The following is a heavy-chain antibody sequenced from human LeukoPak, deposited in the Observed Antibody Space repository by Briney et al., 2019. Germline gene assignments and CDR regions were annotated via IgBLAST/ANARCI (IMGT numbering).Heavy chain of an antibody. D-gene: IGHD6-13*01. CDR3: ARGVYIAAAQYGF. CDR2: LYYTGST. J-gene: IGHJ4*02. Sequence: PSETLSLTCTVSGDSISSYYWSWIRQSPGKGLEWIGYLYYTGSTNYNPSLKSRVTISVGTSKNQFSLKLSSVTAADTAVYYCARGVYIAAAQYGFWGQGTLVTVSS. V-gene: IGHV4-59*01. CDR1: GDSISSYY.